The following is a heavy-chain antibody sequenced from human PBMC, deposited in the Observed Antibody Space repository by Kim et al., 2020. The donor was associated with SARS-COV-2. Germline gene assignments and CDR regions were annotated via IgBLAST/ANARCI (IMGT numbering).Heavy chain of an antibody. CDR3: AREGALRYFDWLLFDY. V-gene: IGHV4-59*01. D-gene: IGHD3-9*01. J-gene: IGHJ4*02. Sequence: SLKSRGTISVDTSKNQFSLKLSSVTAADTAVYYCAREGALRYFDWLLFDYWGQGTLVTVSS.